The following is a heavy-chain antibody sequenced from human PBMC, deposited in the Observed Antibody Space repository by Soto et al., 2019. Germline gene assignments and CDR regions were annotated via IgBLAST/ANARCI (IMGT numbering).Heavy chain of an antibody. V-gene: IGHV3-11*01. CDR1: GFTFSDYY. CDR2: ISSSGSTI. Sequence: GGSLRLSCAASGFTFSDYYMSWIRQAPGKGLEGVSYISSSGSTIYYADSVKGRFTISRDNAKNSLYLQMNSLRAEDTAVYYCARENDYDFWSGHSPFDYWGQGTLVTVSS. J-gene: IGHJ4*02. CDR3: ARENDYDFWSGHSPFDY. D-gene: IGHD3-3*01.